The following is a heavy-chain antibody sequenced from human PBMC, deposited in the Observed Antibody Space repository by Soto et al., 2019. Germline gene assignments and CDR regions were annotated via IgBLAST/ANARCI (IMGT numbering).Heavy chain of an antibody. V-gene: IGHV3-23*01. J-gene: IGHJ4*02. CDR2: ISGSGANT. Sequence: GGSLRLSCAASGFIFSTYAMSWVHQATGKGLEWVSTISGSGANTYYAASVRGRFTISRDNSKNTLYLQVNGLRGEDTAVYYCAKEGGYNLSDPFDYRGQGTLVTVSS. D-gene: IGHD1-1*01. CDR3: AKEGGYNLSDPFDY. CDR1: GFIFSTYA.